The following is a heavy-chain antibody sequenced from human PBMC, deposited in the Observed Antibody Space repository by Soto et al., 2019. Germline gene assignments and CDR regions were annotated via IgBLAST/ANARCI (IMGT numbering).Heavy chain of an antibody. Sequence: ASVKVSCKASGYTFTSYAMHWVRQAPGQRLEWMGWINAGNGNTKYSQKFQGRVTITRDTSASTAYMELSSLRSEDTAVYYCARASFPSNYDFWSGYYIHFDYWGQGNLVTVSS. CDR1: GYTFTSYA. D-gene: IGHD3-3*01. CDR3: ARASFPSNYDFWSGYYIHFDY. CDR2: INAGNGNT. V-gene: IGHV1-3*01. J-gene: IGHJ4*02.